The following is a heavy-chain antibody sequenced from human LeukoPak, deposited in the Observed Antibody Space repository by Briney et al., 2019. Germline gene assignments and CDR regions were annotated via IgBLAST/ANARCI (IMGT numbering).Heavy chain of an antibody. Sequence: PGGSLRLSCEASGFTLSVYYMSWFRQAPGKGLEWIGYISSTGSYTTYADSVRGRFTISRDNAKNSLYLQMNSLRAEDTALYYCARDLPQIEYWGQGTLVTVSS. J-gene: IGHJ4*02. V-gene: IGHV3-11*05. D-gene: IGHD3-22*01. CDR1: GFTLSVYY. CDR2: ISSTGSYT. CDR3: ARDLPQIEY.